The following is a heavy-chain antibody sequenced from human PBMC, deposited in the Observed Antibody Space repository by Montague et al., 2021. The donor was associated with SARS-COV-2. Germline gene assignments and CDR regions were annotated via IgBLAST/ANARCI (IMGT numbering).Heavy chain of an antibody. CDR3: SSWISGVAGTDY. J-gene: IGHJ4*02. CDR2: ISWNSGSI. CDR1: GFTFHDYA. V-gene: IGHV3-9*01. Sequence: SLRLSCAASGFTFHDYALHWVRQVPGKGLEWVSGISWNSGSIGYGDSVKGRLTISRDNAKNTLFLQMNSLRAEGTAVYYCSSWISGVAGTDYWGQGTLVTVSS. D-gene: IGHD6-19*01.